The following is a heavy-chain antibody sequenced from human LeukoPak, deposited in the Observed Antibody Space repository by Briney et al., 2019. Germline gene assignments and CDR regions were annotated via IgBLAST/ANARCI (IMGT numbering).Heavy chain of an antibody. V-gene: IGHV3-15*01. CDR2: IKSKTDGGTT. CDR1: GFTFSNAW. CDR3: TTAEGHWYSSSWFDY. D-gene: IGHD6-13*01. Sequence: GGSLRLSCAASGFTFSNAWMSWVRQAPGKGLEWVGRIKSKTDGGTTDYAAPVKGRFTISRDDSKNTLYLQMNSLKTEDTAVYYCTTAEGHWYSSSWFDYWGQGTLVTVSS. J-gene: IGHJ4*02.